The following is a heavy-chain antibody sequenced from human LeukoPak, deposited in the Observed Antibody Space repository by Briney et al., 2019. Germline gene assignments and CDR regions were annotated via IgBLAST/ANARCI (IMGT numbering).Heavy chain of an antibody. CDR1: GGSISSYY. D-gene: IGHD6-6*01. Sequence: PSETLSLTCTVSGGSISSYYWSWIRQPPGKGLEWIGSIYYSGSTYYNPSLKSRVTISVDTSKNQFSLKLSSVTAADTAVYYCVGAAASIAAPDAFDIWGQGTMVTVSS. V-gene: IGHV4-59*01. CDR3: VGAAASIAAPDAFDI. CDR2: IYYSGST. J-gene: IGHJ3*02.